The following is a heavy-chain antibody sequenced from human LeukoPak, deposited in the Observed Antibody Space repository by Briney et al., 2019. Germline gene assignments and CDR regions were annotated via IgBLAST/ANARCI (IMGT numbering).Heavy chain of an antibody. CDR1: GYTFTTYG. CDR3: ARDMIAVRPIWFDP. Sequence: ASVKVSCKASGYTFTTYGISWVRQAPGQGLEWMGWISAYNGNTNYAQKLQGRVTMTTDTSTSTAYMELRSLRSDDTAVYYCARDMIAVRPIWFDPWGQGTLVTVSS. CDR2: ISAYNGNT. J-gene: IGHJ5*02. D-gene: IGHD6-6*01. V-gene: IGHV1-18*01.